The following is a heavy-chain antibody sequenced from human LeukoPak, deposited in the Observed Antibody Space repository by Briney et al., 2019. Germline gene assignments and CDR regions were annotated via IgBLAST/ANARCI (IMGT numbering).Heavy chain of an antibody. CDR3: ARGWVSDYSNAYYFDY. J-gene: IGHJ4*02. CDR2: IGTAGDT. CDR1: GFTFSSYD. V-gene: IGHV3-13*01. Sequence: GGSLRLSCAASGFTFSSYDMHWVCQATGKGLEWVSAIGTAGDTYYPGSVKGRFTISRENAKNSLYLQMNSLRAGDTAVYCCARGWVSDYSNAYYFDYWGQGTLVTVSS. D-gene: IGHD4-11*01.